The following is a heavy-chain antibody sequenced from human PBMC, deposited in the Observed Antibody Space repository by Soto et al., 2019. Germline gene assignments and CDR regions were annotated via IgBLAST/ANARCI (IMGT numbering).Heavy chain of an antibody. Sequence: QVQLVQSGAEVKKPGSSVKVSCKASGGTFSSYAISWVRQAPGQGLEWMGGIIPIFGTANYAQKFQGRVTITADESTSTAYMELSSLRSEDTAVYYCARAVKGYGSNYYYYGMDVCGQGTTVTVSS. J-gene: IGHJ6*02. V-gene: IGHV1-69*01. CDR3: ARAVKGYGSNYYYYGMDV. CDR2: IIPIFGTA. D-gene: IGHD3-10*01. CDR1: GGTFSSYA.